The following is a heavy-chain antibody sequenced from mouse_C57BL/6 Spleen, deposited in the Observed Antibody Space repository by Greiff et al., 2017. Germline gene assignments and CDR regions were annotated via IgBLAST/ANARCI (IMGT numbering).Heavy chain of an antibody. V-gene: IGHV1-81*01. CDR3: ARLPVGYAMDY. Sequence: QVTLKESGAELARPGASVKLSCKASGYTFTSYGISWVKQRTGQGLEWIGEIYPRSGNTYYNEKFKGKATLTADKSSSTAYMELRSLTSEDSAVYFCARLPVGYAMDYWGQGTSVTVSS. J-gene: IGHJ4*01. CDR1: GYTFTSYG. CDR2: IYPRSGNT.